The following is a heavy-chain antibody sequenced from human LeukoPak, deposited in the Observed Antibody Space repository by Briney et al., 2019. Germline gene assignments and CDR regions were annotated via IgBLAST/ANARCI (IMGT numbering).Heavy chain of an antibody. V-gene: IGHV1-69*13. Sequence: ASVKVSCKASGGTFSSYAISWVRQAPGQGFEWMGGIIPIFGTANYAQKFQGRVTITADESTSTAYMELSSLRSEDTAVYYCARDGTYYYDSSGYLFDYWGQGTLVTVSS. CDR2: IIPIFGTA. D-gene: IGHD3-22*01. CDR1: GGTFSSYA. J-gene: IGHJ4*02. CDR3: ARDGTYYYDSSGYLFDY.